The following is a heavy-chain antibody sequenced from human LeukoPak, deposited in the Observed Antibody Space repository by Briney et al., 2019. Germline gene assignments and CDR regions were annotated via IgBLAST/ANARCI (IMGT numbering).Heavy chain of an antibody. V-gene: IGHV3-23*01. D-gene: IGHD4-17*01. J-gene: IGHJ5*02. Sequence: GGSLRLSCAASGFTFSSYAMSWVRQAPGKGLEWVSAISGSGGSTYYADSVKGRFTISRDNSKNTLYLQMNSLRAEDTAVYYCAKPGRPTVTYNWFDPWGQGTLVTVSS. CDR3: AKPGRPTVTYNWFDP. CDR2: ISGSGGST. CDR1: GFTFSSYA.